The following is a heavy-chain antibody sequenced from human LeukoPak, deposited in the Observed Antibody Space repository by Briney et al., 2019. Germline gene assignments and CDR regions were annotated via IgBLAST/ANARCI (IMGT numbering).Heavy chain of an antibody. J-gene: IGHJ3*01. CDR2: ISHNGLST. CDR1: GFTFSRYV. CDR3: ASRTGCTSTNCPSAFD. Sequence: GGSLRLSCAASGFTFSRYVMHWVRQAPGKGLEYVSAISHNGLSTYYVDSVKGRFTISRDNSKNMLYLHMGSLRCEGLAVYYCASRTGCTSTNCPSAFD. D-gene: IGHD2-2*01. V-gene: IGHV3-64*02.